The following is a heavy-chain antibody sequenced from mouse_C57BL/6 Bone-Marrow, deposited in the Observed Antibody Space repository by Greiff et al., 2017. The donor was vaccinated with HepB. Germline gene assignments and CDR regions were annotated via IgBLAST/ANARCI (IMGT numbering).Heavy chain of an antibody. CDR3: ARDGYVGRYFDY. V-gene: IGHV1-69*01. Sequence: QVQLQQSGAELVMPGASVKLSCKASGYTFTSYWMHWVKQRPGQGLEWIGEIDPSDSYTNYNQKFKGKSTLTVDKSSSTAYMQLSSLTSEDSAVYYCARDGYVGRYFDYWGQGTTLTVSS. D-gene: IGHD2-2*01. CDR1: GYTFTSYW. CDR2: IDPSDSYT. J-gene: IGHJ2*01.